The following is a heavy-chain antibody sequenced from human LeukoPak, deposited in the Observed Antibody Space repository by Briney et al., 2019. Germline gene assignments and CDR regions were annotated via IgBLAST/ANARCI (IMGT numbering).Heavy chain of an antibody. CDR3: ARDAEENYDILTGYYG. CDR2: ILPVFGRT. D-gene: IGHD3-9*01. Sequence: SVKVSCKASGGTFSSYAISWVRQAPGQGLEWMGGILPVFGRTNYAQKLQGRVTITTDESTSTAYMELSSLRSEDTAVYYCARDAEENYDILTGYYGWGQGTLVTVSS. CDR1: GGTFSSYA. J-gene: IGHJ4*02. V-gene: IGHV1-69*05.